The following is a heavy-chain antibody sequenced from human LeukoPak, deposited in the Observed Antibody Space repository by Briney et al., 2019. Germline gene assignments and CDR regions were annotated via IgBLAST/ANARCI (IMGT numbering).Heavy chain of an antibody. Sequence: AAVKVSCKASGYTFTSYGISWVRQAPGQGLEWMGWISAYNGNTNYAQRLQGRVTMTTDTSTSTAYMELRSLRSDDTAVYYCARQRFLEWFDYWGQGTLVTVSS. CDR2: ISAYNGNT. J-gene: IGHJ4*02. D-gene: IGHD3-3*01. V-gene: IGHV1-18*01. CDR3: ARQRFLEWFDY. CDR1: GYTFTSYG.